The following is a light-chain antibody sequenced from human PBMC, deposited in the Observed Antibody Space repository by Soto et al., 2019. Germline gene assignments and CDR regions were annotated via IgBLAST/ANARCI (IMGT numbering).Light chain of an antibody. CDR3: SSYTSSSTIV. Sequence: QSALTQPASVSGSPGQSITISCTGTSSDVGGYNYVSWYQQHPGQAPKLMIYEVSNRPSGVSNRFSGSKSGNTASLTISGLQAEDESDYYCSSYTSSSTIVFGTGTKLTVL. J-gene: IGLJ1*01. V-gene: IGLV2-14*01. CDR1: SSDVGGYNY. CDR2: EVS.